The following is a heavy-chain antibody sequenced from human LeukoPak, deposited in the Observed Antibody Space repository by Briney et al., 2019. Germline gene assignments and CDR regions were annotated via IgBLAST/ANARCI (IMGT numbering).Heavy chain of an antibody. D-gene: IGHD4-23*01. CDR1: GFTFRSYG. CDR2: VTYDGSDK. J-gene: IGHJ4*02. V-gene: IGHV3-30*03. Sequence: GGSLRLSCAVSGFTFRSYGMHWVRQAPGKGLEWLAFVTYDGSDKYYGDSLKGRFTISRDNSKNTLYLQMNNLRAEDTAVYYCARGPTGTTVVTVDYWGRGTLVTVSS. CDR3: ARGPTGTTVVTVDY.